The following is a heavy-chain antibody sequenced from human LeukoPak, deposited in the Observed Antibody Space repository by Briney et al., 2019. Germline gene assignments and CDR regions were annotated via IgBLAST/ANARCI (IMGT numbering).Heavy chain of an antibody. Sequence: GESLKISCKGSGYSFTSYWIGWVRQMPGKGLEWMGIIYPGDSDTRYSPSFQGQVTISADKSISTAYLQWSSLKASDTAMYYCARRAKCSSTSCYGLPGRYYYYYYMDVWGKGTTVTVSS. CDR3: ARRAKCSSTSCYGLPGRYYYYYYMDV. CDR1: GYSFTSYW. CDR2: IYPGDSDT. D-gene: IGHD2-2*01. V-gene: IGHV5-51*01. J-gene: IGHJ6*03.